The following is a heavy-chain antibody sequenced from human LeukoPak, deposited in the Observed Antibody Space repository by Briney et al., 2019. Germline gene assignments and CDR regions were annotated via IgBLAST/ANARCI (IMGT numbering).Heavy chain of an antibody. CDR3: ARAPDIVVVPAAKGYWFDP. V-gene: IGHV1-18*01. CDR2: ISAYNGNT. CDR1: GYTFTSYG. Sequence: ASVKVSCKASGYTFTSYGISWVRQAPGQGLEWMGWISAYNGNTNYAQKLQGRVTMTTDTSTSTAYMELRSLRSDDTAVYYCARAPDIVVVPAAKGYWFDPWGQGTLVTVSS. D-gene: IGHD2-2*01. J-gene: IGHJ5*02.